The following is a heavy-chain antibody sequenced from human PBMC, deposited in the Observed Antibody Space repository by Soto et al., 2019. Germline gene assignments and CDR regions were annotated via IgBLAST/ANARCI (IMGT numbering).Heavy chain of an antibody. CDR1: EYTFTDYY. V-gene: IGHV1-46*01. J-gene: IGHJ5*01. D-gene: IGHD6-13*01. CDR2: INPSGGST. Sequence: QVQLVQSGAEVKKPGASVKLSCKSSEYTFTDYYIHWVRQAPGQGLEWMGLINPSGGSTSYAQKFQGRVTMTRDTSTSTVYMELSSLRSEDTAVYYCATAAYSTNWYDFWGQGTLVTVSS. CDR3: ATAAYSTNWYDF.